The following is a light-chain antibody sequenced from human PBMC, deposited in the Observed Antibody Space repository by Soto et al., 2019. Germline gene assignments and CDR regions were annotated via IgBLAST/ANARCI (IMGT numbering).Light chain of an antibody. CDR3: QTWTTGXVV. CDR1: SGHSSYA. J-gene: IGLJ2*01. V-gene: IGLV4-69*01. CDR2: LNSDGSH. Sequence: QPVLTQSPSASASLGASVRLTCTLSSGHSSYAIAWHQQQPEKGPRYLMKLNSDGSHSKGDGIPDRFSGSSSGAERYLTISSLQSEDEADYYCQTWTTGXVVXXGGTKLTVL.